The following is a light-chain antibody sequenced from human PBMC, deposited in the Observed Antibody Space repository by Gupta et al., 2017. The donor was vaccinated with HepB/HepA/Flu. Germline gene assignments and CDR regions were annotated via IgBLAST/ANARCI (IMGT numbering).Light chain of an antibody. CDR3: MGALQTHH. V-gene: IGKV2-28*01. J-gene: IGKJ4*01. CDR1: QSLLHSNGYNY. Sequence: DIVMTQSPLSLPVTPGEPASISCRSSQSLLHSNGYNYLDWYLQKPGQSPQLLIYLGSNRASGVPDRFSGSGSGTDFTLKSSRVEAEDVGVYYCMGALQTHHFGGGTKVEIK. CDR2: LGS.